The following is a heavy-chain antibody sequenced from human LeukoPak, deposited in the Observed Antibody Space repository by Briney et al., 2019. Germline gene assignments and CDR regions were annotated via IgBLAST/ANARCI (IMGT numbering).Heavy chain of an antibody. V-gene: IGHV3-30*04. Sequence: GRSLRLSCAASGFTFSSYAMHWVRQAPGKGLEWVAVISYDGSNKYYADSVKGRFTISRDNSKNTLYLQMNSLRAEDTAVYYCARGSDRIVATIFDYWGQGTLVTVYS. D-gene: IGHD5-12*01. CDR1: GFTFSSYA. CDR2: ISYDGSNK. CDR3: ARGSDRIVATIFDY. J-gene: IGHJ4*02.